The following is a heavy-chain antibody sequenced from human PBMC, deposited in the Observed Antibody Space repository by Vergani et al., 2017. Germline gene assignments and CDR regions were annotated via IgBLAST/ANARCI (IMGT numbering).Heavy chain of an antibody. Sequence: VQLVETGGDVVQPGGSLRLSCAATGFTSSNFSMAWVRQAPGKGLEWVSEISGNGGSTFYAASVKGRVTISRDNSNNMLYLQMNNLRAEDTAVYYCAILSSSIQLWPNAFDVWGPGTVVTVSS. CDR2: ISGNGGST. D-gene: IGHD3-16*02. CDR3: AILSSSIQLWPNAFDV. CDR1: GFTSSNFS. V-gene: IGHV3-23*04. J-gene: IGHJ3*01.